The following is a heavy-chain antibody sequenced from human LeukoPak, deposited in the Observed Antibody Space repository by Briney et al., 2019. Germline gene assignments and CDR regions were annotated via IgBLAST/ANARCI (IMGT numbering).Heavy chain of an antibody. J-gene: IGHJ4*02. D-gene: IGHD1-26*01. V-gene: IGHV4-59*01. CDR2: IYYSGST. CDR3: ARVLSGSFDY. CDR1: GGSISSYY. Sequence: SETLSLTCTVSGGSISSYYWSWIRQPPGKGLEWIGYIYYSGSTNYNPSLKGRVTISVDTSKNQFSLKLSSVTAADTAVYYCARVLSGSFDYWGQGTLVTVSS.